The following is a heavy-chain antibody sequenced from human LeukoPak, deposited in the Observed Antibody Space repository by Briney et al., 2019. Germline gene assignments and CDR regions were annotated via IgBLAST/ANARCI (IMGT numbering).Heavy chain of an antibody. CDR1: GYSFPTYW. D-gene: IGHD2-21*02. CDR2: IYPGDSDT. Sequence: GESLKISCKGSGYSFPTYWIGWVRQMPGKVLEWMGIIYPGDSDTRYSPSFQGQVTISADKSISTAYLQWSSLKASDTAMYYCARSDNLYCGGDCYSALDYWGQGTLVTVSS. J-gene: IGHJ4*02. CDR3: ARSDNLYCGGDCYSALDY. V-gene: IGHV5-51*01.